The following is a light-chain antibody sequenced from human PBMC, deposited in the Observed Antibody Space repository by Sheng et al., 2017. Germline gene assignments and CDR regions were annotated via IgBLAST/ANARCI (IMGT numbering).Light chain of an antibody. CDR1: SDNIASDA. Sequence: NFMLTQPHSVSESPGKTVTISCTRSSDNIASDAVQWWQQRPGSAPTNVIYENTRRPSGVPDRFSGSIDSASNSASLIISGLKSEDEADYYCQSFGRRAWVFGGGTKLTVL. J-gene: IGLJ3*02. CDR3: QSFGRRAWV. CDR2: ENT. V-gene: IGLV6-57*03.